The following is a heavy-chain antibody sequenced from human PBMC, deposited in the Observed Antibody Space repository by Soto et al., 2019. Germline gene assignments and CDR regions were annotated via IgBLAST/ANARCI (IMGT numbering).Heavy chain of an antibody. V-gene: IGHV1-46*01. D-gene: IGHD6-6*01. CDR1: GQIFSSYY. Sequence: ASVKVSCKASGQIFSSYYMHWVRQAPGQGPEWMGIVKPVSGSTSYAQKFQGRVTMTRDTSTSTVYMELSSLRSEDTAVYYCARAKAARTDSLYYGMDFWGQGTVVTVSS. CDR3: ARAKAARTDSLYYGMDF. CDR2: VKPVSGST. J-gene: IGHJ6*02.